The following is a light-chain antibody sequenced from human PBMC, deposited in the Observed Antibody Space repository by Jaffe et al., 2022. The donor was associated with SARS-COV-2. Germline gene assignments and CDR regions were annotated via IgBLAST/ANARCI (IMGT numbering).Light chain of an antibody. CDR3: QQSYSFPNT. J-gene: IGKJ2*01. V-gene: IGKV1-39*01. CDR2: AAS. CDR1: QSISSY. Sequence: DIQMTQSPSSLSASVGDRVTITCRASQSISSYLNWYQREPGKAPKLLIYAASSLQSGVPLRFSGSGSGTDFTLTISSLQPEDFATYYCQQSYSFPNTFGQGTKVEIK.